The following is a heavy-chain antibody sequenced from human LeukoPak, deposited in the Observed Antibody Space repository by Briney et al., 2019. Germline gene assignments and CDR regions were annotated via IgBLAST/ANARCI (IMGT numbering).Heavy chain of an antibody. CDR2: ISAYNGNT. J-gene: IGHJ4*02. CDR1: GYTFTRYG. V-gene: IGHV1-18*01. D-gene: IGHD5-12*01. Sequence: ASVNVSCKASGYTFTRYGISWVRQAPGQGLEWMGWISAYNGNTNYAQKLQGRVTMTTDTSTSTAYMELRSLRSDDTAVYYCARDSTQYSGYDFGYWGQGTLVTVSS. CDR3: ARDSTQYSGYDFGY.